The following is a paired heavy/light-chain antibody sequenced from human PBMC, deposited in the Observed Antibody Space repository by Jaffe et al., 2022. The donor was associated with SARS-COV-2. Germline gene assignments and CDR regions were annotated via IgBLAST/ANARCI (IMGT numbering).Light chain of an antibody. CDR1: SSDVGGYNY. CDR2: DVS. Sequence: QSALTQPRSVSGSPGQSVTISCTGTSSDVGGYNYVSWYQQHPGKAPKLMIYDVSKRPSGVPDRFSGSKSGNTASLTISGLQAEDEADYYCCSYAGSAYVFGTGTKVTVL. V-gene: IGLV2-11*01. CDR3: CSYAGSAYV. J-gene: IGLJ1*01.
Heavy chain of an antibody. CDR3: AREATEAEWLFGYYYYGMDV. CDR1: GFTFSSYW. CDR2: IKQDGSEK. D-gene: IGHD3-3*01. J-gene: IGHJ6*02. V-gene: IGHV3-7*03. Sequence: EVQLVESGGGLVQPGGSLRLSCEASGFTFSSYWMTWVRQAPGKGLEWVANIKQDGSEKHYVDSVKGRFTISRDNAKNSLYLQMNSLRAEDTAVYYCAREATEAEWLFGYYYYGMDVWGQGTTVTVSS.